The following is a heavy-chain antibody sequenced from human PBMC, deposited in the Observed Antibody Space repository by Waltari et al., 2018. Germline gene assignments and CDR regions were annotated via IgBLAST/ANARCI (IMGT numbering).Heavy chain of an antibody. CDR3: AKDGPIAVAATGHDAFDF. D-gene: IGHD6-19*01. CDR2: ISGSGGST. J-gene: IGHJ3*01. V-gene: IGHV3-23*01. Sequence: EVQLLESGGGLVQPGGSLRLSCAASGFTFSSYAMSWVRQAPGKGLEWVSAISGSGGSTYYADSVKGRFTISRDNSKNTLYLQMNSLRAEDTAVYYCAKDGPIAVAATGHDAFDFWGQGTMVTVSS. CDR1: GFTFSSYA.